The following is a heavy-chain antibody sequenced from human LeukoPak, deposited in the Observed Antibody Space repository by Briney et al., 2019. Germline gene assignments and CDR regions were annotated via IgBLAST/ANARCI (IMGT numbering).Heavy chain of an antibody. J-gene: IGHJ6*03. CDR1: GYTFTSYD. CDR3: ARWRSGDFWSGYYDYYYYMDV. V-gene: IGHV1-8*03. CDR2: MNPNSGNT. Sequence: GASVKVSCKASGYTFTSYDINWVRQATGQGLEWMGWMNPNSGNTGYAQKFQGRVTITRNTSISTAYMELSSLRSEDTAVYYCARWRSGDFWSGYYDYYYYMDVWGKGTTVTVSS. D-gene: IGHD3-3*01.